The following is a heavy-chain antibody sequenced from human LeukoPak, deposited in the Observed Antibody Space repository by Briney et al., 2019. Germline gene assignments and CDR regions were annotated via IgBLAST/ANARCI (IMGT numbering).Heavy chain of an antibody. J-gene: IGHJ5*02. CDR3: AREPTVVVPAAIPHNWFDH. D-gene: IGHD2-2*01. CDR2: IYHSGST. CDR1: GYSISRGYY. Sequence: SETLSLTCTVSGYSISRGYYWGWIRQPPGKGLEWIGSIYHSGSTYYNPSLKSRVTISVDTSKNQFSLKLSSVTAADTAVYYCAREPTVVVPAAIPHNWFDHWGQGTLVTVSS. V-gene: IGHV4-38-2*02.